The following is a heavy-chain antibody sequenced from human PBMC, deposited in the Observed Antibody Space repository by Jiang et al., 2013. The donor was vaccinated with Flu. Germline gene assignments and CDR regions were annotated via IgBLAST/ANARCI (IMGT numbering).Heavy chain of an antibody. D-gene: IGHD2-21*02. CDR2: IYYSGST. Sequence: GPGLVKPSETLSLTCTVSGGSISSYYWSWIRQPPGKGLEWIGYIYYSGSTNYNPSLKSRVTISVDTSKNQFSLKLSSVTAADTAVYYCARGEPLLGVVTYDAFDIWGQGTMVTVSS. V-gene: IGHV4-59*01. CDR3: ARGEPLLGVVTYDAFDI. CDR1: GGSISSYY. J-gene: IGHJ3*02.